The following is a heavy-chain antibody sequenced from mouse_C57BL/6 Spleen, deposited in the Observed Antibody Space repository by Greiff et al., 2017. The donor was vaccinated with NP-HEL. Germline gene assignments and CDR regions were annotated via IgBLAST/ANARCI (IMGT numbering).Heavy chain of an antibody. D-gene: IGHD3-3*01. Sequence: EVKLQQSGTVLARPGASVKMSCKTSGYTFTNYWMHWVKQGPGQGLEWIGTIYPGNSDTSYNQKFKGRAKRTAVTSASTAYMEFSSLTNEDSAVYYCTRGGLLYFDYWGQGTTLTVSS. CDR1: GYTFTNYW. V-gene: IGHV1-5*01. CDR2: IYPGNSDT. CDR3: TRGGLLYFDY. J-gene: IGHJ2*01.